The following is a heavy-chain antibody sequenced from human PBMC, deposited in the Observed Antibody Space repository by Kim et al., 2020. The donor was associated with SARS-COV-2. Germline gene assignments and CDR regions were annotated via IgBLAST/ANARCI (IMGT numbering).Heavy chain of an antibody. CDR2: ISYDGSNK. CDR1: GFTFSSYA. D-gene: IGHD3-10*01. J-gene: IGHJ3*02. Sequence: VGSLRLSCAASGFTFSSYAMHWVRQAPGKGLEWVAVISYDGSNKYYADSVKGRFTISRDNSKNTLYLQMNSLRAEDTAVYYCARELQSYYYGSGSYFDAFDIWGQGTMVTVSS. CDR3: ARELQSYYYGSGSYFDAFDI. V-gene: IGHV3-30-3*01.